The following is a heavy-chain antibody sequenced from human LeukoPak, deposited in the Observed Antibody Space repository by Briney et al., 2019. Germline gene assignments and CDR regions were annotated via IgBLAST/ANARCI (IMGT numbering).Heavy chain of an antibody. CDR2: IYYSGST. CDR3: ARLTSSSWPVFDY. V-gene: IGHV4-39*01. CDR1: GGSISSSSYY. Sequence: PSETLSLTCTVSGGSISSSSYYWGWIRQPPGKGLEWIGSIYYSGSTYYNPSLRSRVSISVDTSKNQFSLKLSSVTAADTAVYYCARLTSSSWPVFDYWGQGTLVTVSS. D-gene: IGHD6-13*01. J-gene: IGHJ4*02.